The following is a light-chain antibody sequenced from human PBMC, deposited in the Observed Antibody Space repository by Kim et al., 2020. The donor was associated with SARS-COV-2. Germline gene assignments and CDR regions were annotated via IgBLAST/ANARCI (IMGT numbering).Light chain of an antibody. CDR2: LNSDGSH. Sequence: SVKLTCTLSRGHSRYVIAWHQQQPEKGPRYLMKLNSDGSHSKGDGIPDRFSGSSSGAERYLTISSLQSEDEADYYCQTWGTGIRVFGGGTQLTVL. CDR3: QTWGTGIRV. CDR1: RGHSRYV. J-gene: IGLJ3*02. V-gene: IGLV4-69*01.